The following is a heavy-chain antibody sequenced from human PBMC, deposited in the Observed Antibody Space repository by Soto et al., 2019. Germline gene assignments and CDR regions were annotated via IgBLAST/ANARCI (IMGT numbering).Heavy chain of an antibody. J-gene: IGHJ3*02. CDR3: ARDGVDVSRTTVRHGALDI. D-gene: IGHD4-17*01. CDR1: GGSFSTYG. V-gene: IGHV1-69*01. Sequence: QVQLVQSGAEVKKPGSSVKVSCKASGGSFSTYGISWVRQAPGQGLEWMGGFIPVFTTAKYAQKFQGRVSITADESTYTAYMELSSLRSEDTADYFCARDGVDVSRTTVRHGALDIWGQGTVVTVSS. CDR2: FIPVFTTA.